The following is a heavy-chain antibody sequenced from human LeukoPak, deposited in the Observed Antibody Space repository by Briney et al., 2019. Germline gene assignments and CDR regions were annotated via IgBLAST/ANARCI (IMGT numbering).Heavy chain of an antibody. J-gene: IGHJ4*02. CDR2: IYTSGST. Sequence: SQTLSLTCTVSGGSISSGRYNWSWIRQPAGKELEWIGHIYTSGSTSYNPSLQSRVTISVDTSNHEFSLKLTSVTAADTAVYYCARAGGSVGWYGTIDSWGQGTLVTVSS. CDR3: ARAGGSVGWYGTIDS. D-gene: IGHD6-19*01. V-gene: IGHV4-61*09. CDR1: GGSISSGRYN.